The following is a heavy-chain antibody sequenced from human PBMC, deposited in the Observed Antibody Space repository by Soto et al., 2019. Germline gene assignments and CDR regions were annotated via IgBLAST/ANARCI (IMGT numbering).Heavy chain of an antibody. Sequence: GASVKLSCKASGYTFTGYYMHWVRQAPRQGLEWMGWINPNSGGTNYAQKFQGWVTMTRDTSISTAYMELSRLRSDDTAVYYCARGSPRGVLYYYYMDVWGKGTTVTVSS. CDR1: GYTFTGYY. J-gene: IGHJ6*03. CDR2: INPNSGGT. CDR3: ARGSPRGVLYYYYMDV. V-gene: IGHV1-2*04. D-gene: IGHD3-10*01.